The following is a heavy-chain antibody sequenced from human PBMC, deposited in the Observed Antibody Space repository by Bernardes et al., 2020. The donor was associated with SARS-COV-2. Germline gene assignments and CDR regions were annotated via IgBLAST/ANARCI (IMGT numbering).Heavy chain of an antibody. V-gene: IGHV3-9*01. CDR2: ISWNSGSI. J-gene: IGHJ4*02. CDR1: GFTFDDYA. D-gene: IGHD6-13*01. CDR3: AKDIIAAAAFDY. Sequence: GGSLRLSCAASGFTFDDYAMHWVRQAPGKGLEWVSGISWNSGSIGYADSVKGRFTISRDNAKNSLYLQMNSLRAEDTALYYCAKDIIAAAAFDYWGQGTLVTVSS.